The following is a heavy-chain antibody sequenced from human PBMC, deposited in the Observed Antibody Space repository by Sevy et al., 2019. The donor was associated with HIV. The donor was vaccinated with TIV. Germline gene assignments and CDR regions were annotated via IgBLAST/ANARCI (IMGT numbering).Heavy chain of an antibody. D-gene: IGHD2-15*01. CDR1: GFTFSSYA. J-gene: IGHJ4*02. Sequence: GGSLRLSCAASGFTFSSYAMSWVRQAPGKGLEWVSAISGSGGSTYYADSVKGRFTISRDNSKNTPYLQMNSLRAEDTAVYYCAKDREGEWKLDYFDYWGQGTLVTVSS. CDR3: AKDREGEWKLDYFDY. CDR2: ISGSGGST. V-gene: IGHV3-23*01.